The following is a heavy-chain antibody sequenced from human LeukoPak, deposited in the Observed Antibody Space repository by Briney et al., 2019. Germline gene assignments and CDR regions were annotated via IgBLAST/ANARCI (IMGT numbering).Heavy chain of an antibody. CDR2: ISSSSSTI. J-gene: IGHJ4*02. V-gene: IGHV3-48*01. CDR3: ARRDCSSTSCYFALNYFDY. CDR1: GFTFSSYS. Sequence: GGSLRLSCAASGFTFSSYSMTWVRQAPGKGLEWVSYISSSSSTIYYADSVKGRFTISRDNAKNSLYLQMNSLRAEDTAVYYCARRDCSSTSCYFALNYFDYWGQGTLVTVSS. D-gene: IGHD2-2*01.